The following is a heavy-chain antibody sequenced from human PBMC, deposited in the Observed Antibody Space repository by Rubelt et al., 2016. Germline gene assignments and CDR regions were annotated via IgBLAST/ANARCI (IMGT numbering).Heavy chain of an antibody. D-gene: IGHD6-6*01. CDR3: AREWQLVEGGRVFDY. CDR2: SGGST. Sequence: SGGSTYYADSVKGRFTISRDNSKNTLYLQMNSLRAEDTAVYYCAREWQLVEGGRVFDYWGQGTLVTVSS. V-gene: IGHV3-53*01. J-gene: IGHJ4*02.